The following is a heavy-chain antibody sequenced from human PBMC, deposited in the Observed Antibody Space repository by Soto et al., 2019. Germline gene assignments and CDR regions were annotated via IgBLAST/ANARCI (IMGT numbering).Heavy chain of an antibody. J-gene: IGHJ6*02. Sequence: QVQLVQSGADVKKPGSSVKVSCKASGGTFSSYAISWVRQAPGQGLEWMGGIIPIFGTTNYARRFQGRVTITADKSTSTAYMELRSLRSEDTAVYYCARGTRSASYYYYGLDVWGQGTTVTVSS. CDR2: IIPIFGTT. CDR3: ARGTRSASYYYYGLDV. D-gene: IGHD3-3*01. CDR1: GGTFSSYA. V-gene: IGHV1-69*06.